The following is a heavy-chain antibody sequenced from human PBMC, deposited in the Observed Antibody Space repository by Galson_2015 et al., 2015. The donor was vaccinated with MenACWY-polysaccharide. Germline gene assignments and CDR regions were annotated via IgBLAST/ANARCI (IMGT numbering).Heavy chain of an antibody. V-gene: IGHV3-74*01. CDR2: IKSDGSST. CDR3: ARGYSAYD. D-gene: IGHD5-12*01. J-gene: IGHJ4*02. Sequence: LRLSCAASGFTFSTYWMHWVRQAPVKGLVWVSRIKSDGSSTNYADSVKGRFTISRDNAKNTLYLQMNSLRAEDTALYYCARGYSAYDWGQGTLVTVSA. CDR1: GFTFSTYW.